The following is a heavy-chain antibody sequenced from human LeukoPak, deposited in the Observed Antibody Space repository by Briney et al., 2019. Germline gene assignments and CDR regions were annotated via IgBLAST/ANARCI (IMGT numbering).Heavy chain of an antibody. Sequence: SETLSLTCTVSGGSISSGSYYWSWIRQPAGKGLEWIGRIYTSGSTNYNPSLESRVTISVDTSKNQFSLKLSSVTAADTAVYYCARETNTAMFEINWFDPWGQGTRVTVSS. D-gene: IGHD5-18*01. CDR3: ARETNTAMFEINWFDP. CDR2: IYTSGST. V-gene: IGHV4-61*02. CDR1: GGSISSGSYY. J-gene: IGHJ5*02.